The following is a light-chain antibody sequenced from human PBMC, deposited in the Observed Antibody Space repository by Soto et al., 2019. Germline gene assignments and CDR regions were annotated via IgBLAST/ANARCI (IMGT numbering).Light chain of an antibody. CDR1: SSDVGGYNY. CDR3: SSYAGSNVV. Sequence: QSALTQPPSASGSPGQSVSISCTGTSSDVGGYNYVSWYQQHPGKAPKLMIFEVSKRPSGVPDRFSGSKSGNTASLTVSGIQDEDEADYYCSSYAGSNVVFGGGTKVTVL. V-gene: IGLV2-8*01. J-gene: IGLJ2*01. CDR2: EVS.